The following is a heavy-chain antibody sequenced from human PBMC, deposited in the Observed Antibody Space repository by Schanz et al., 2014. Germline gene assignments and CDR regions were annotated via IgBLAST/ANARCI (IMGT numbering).Heavy chain of an antibody. D-gene: IGHD3-10*01. CDR2: INTKTGNP. Sequence: QVHLVQSASELKNPGASVKVSCKTSGYSFSTYAMNWVRQAPGQGLEWMGWINTKTGNPTYAQGFTGRFVFSLDTSVNTAYLQISSLEADDTAVYYCARRGIRGVFSSFDYWGLGTLVTVSS. V-gene: IGHV7-4-1*02. J-gene: IGHJ4*02. CDR3: ARRGIRGVFSSFDY. CDR1: GYSFSTYA.